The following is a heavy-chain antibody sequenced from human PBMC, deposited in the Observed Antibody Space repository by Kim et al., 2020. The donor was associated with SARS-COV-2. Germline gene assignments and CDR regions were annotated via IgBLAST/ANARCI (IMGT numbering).Heavy chain of an antibody. J-gene: IGHJ5*02. CDR3: ARDSRAQWLDRGIVHWFDP. CDR2: IIPIFGTA. V-gene: IGHV1-69*13. CDR1: GGTFSSYA. Sequence: SVKVSCKASGGTFSSYAISWVRQAPGQGLEWMGGIIPIFGTANYAQKFQGRVTITADESTSTAYMELSSLRSEDTAVYYCARDSRAQWLDRGIVHWFDPWGQGTLVTVSS. D-gene: IGHD6-19*01.